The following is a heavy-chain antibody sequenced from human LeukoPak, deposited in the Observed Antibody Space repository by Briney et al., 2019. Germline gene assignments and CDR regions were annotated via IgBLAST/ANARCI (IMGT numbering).Heavy chain of an antibody. Sequence: ASVKVSCKTSGYTFIDYYMHWVRQAPGQGLEWMGWINPNSGVTSSAQKFRGRITMTRDTSINTVYMEVRWLTSDDTAIYYCARADRLDGAPYLIGPWGQGTLVTVPS. CDR3: ARADRLDGAPYLIGP. D-gene: IGHD2-21*01. J-gene: IGHJ5*02. V-gene: IGHV1-2*02. CDR2: INPNSGVT. CDR1: GYTFIDYY.